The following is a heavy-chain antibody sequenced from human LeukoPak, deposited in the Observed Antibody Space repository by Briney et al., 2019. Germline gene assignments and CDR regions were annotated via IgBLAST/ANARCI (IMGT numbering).Heavy chain of an antibody. CDR3: ARDIAAALDY. Sequence: GGSLRLSCAASGFTFSSYAMHWVRQAPGKGLEWVAVISYDGSKKYYADSVKGRFTISRDNSKNTLYLQMNSLRAEDTAVYYCARDIAAALDYWGQGTLVTVSS. CDR1: GFTFSSYA. D-gene: IGHD6-13*01. V-gene: IGHV3-30-3*01. J-gene: IGHJ4*02. CDR2: ISYDGSKK.